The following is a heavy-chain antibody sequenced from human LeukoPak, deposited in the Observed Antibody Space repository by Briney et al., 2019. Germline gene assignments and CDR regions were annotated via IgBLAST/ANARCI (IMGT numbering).Heavy chain of an antibody. CDR3: ARQVSDYYYYYIDV. CDR2: IYYSETT. D-gene: IGHD5/OR15-5a*01. CDR1: GGSISSTAYY. Sequence: SETLSLTCTVSGGSISSTAYYWDWIRQPPGKGLEWIGSIYYSETTYYNSSLKSRVTISLNTSKNQFSLRLSSVPAADTAVYYCARQVSDYYYYYIDVWGKGATVTVSS. V-gene: IGHV4-39*01. J-gene: IGHJ6*03.